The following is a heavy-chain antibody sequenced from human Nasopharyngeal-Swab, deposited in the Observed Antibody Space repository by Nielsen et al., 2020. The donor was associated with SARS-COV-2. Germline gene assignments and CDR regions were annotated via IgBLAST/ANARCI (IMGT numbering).Heavy chain of an antibody. CDR2: ISGSGGST. V-gene: IGHV3-23*01. Sequence: GGSLRLSCAASGFTFRRYAMSWVRQAPGKGLEWVSAISGSGGSTYYADSVKGRFTISRDNSKNTLYLQMNSLRAEDMAVYYCARDSPVYCSSTSCYLDWGQGTLVTVSS. CDR3: ARDSPVYCSSTSCYLD. CDR1: GFTFRRYA. D-gene: IGHD2-2*01. J-gene: IGHJ4*02.